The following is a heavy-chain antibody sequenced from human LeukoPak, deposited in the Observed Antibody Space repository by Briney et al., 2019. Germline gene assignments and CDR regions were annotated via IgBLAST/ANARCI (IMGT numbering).Heavy chain of an antibody. J-gene: IGHJ4*02. CDR2: IKSKTDGGTT. D-gene: IGHD3-16*02. V-gene: IGHV3-15*01. Sequence: GGSLRLSCAASGLTFSNAWMSWVRQAPGKGLEWVGRIKSKTDGGTTDYAAPVKGRSTFSRDDSKNTLYLQMNSLKTEDTAVYYCTTGVMITFGGVIVKTFDYWGQGTLVTVSS. CDR3: TTGVMITFGGVIVKTFDY. CDR1: GLTFSNAW.